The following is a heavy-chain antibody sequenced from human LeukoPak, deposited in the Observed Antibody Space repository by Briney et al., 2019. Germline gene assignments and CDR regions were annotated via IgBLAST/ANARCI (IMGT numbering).Heavy chain of an antibody. D-gene: IGHD2-2*01. V-gene: IGHV3-48*03. Sequence: GGSLRLSCAASGFTFSSYEMNWVRQAPGKGLEWVSYISSSGSTIYYADSVKGRFTISRDNAKNSLYLQMNSLGAEDTAVYYYARGKGYCSSTSCYARNYGMDVWGQGTTVTVSS. CDR1: GFTFSSYE. CDR3: ARGKGYCSSTSCYARNYGMDV. J-gene: IGHJ6*02. CDR2: ISSSGSTI.